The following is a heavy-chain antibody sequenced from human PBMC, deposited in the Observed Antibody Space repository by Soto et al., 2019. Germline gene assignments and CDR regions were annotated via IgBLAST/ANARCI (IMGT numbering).Heavy chain of an antibody. D-gene: IGHD3-10*01. CDR2: IHRDDEK. CDR3: AHRLDLRFPAGISAYDI. J-gene: IGHJ3*02. Sequence: QITLKESGPKLVKPTQTLTLTCTFSGFSLSTSGVGVGWIRQPPGKALEWIALIHRDDEKRYSPSLKSRLTITEDTSKSQVVLIMTNMDPVDTATYYCAHRLDLRFPAGISAYDIWGQGTLVTVSS. V-gene: IGHV2-5*02. CDR1: GFSLSTSGVG.